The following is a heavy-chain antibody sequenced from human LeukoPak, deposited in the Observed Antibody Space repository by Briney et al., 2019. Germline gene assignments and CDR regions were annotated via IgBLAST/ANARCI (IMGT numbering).Heavy chain of an antibody. CDR1: GFTFSSYE. V-gene: IGHV3-48*03. Sequence: GGSLRLSCAASGFTFSSYEMNWVRQAPGKGLEWVSYISSSGSTINYADSVKGRFTISRDNSKNTLYLQLNSLRSEDTALYYCSTEPRSLLYWGHGTLVTVSS. J-gene: IGHJ4*01. CDR2: ISSSGSTI. D-gene: IGHD4-17*01. CDR3: STEPRSLLY.